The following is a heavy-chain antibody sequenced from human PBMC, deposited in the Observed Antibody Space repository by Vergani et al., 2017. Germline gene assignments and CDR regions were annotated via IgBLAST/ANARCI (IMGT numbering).Heavy chain of an antibody. CDR2: IWYDGSNK. J-gene: IGHJ4*02. V-gene: IGHV3-33*08. CDR3: ARVTYYYDSSGPYGMDY. Sequence: VQLLESGGGLVQPGGSLRLSCAASGFTFSSYAMSWVRQAPGKGLEWVAVIWYDGSNKYYADSVKGRFTISRDNSKNTLYLQMNSLRAEDTAVYYCARVTYYYDSSGPYGMDYWGQGTLVTVSS. CDR1: GFTFSSYA. D-gene: IGHD3-22*01.